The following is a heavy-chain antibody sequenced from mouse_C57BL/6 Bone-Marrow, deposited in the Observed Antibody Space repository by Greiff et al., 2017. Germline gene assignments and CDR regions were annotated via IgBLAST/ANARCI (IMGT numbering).Heavy chain of an antibody. J-gene: IGHJ1*03. Sequence: QVQLQQSGAELVRPGTSVKLSCKASGYTFTSYWMHWVKQRPGQGLEWIGVIDPSDSYTNYNQKFKGKATLTVDTSSSTAYMQLSSLTSEDSAVYYCARVYYYGSSYWYFDVWGTGTTVTVSS. CDR1: GYTFTSYW. V-gene: IGHV1-59*01. CDR3: ARVYYYGSSYWYFDV. D-gene: IGHD1-1*01. CDR2: IDPSDSYT.